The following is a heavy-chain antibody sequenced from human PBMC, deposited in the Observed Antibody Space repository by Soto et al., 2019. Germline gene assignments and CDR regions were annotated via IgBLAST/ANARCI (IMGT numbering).Heavy chain of an antibody. J-gene: IGHJ6*02. CDR3: VKHSGYSYEVSPFYTMDV. D-gene: IGHD5-12*01. Sequence: GGSLRLSCSASGFSFRNFAMHWVRQTPGKRLEYVSGVVNNGESTYYADSVKGRFTISRDNTKNTLHLQMSRLKPEDTAVYFCVKHSGYSYEVSPFYTMDVWGQGTTVTVSS. CDR2: VVNNGEST. V-gene: IGHV3-64D*06. CDR1: GFSFRNFA.